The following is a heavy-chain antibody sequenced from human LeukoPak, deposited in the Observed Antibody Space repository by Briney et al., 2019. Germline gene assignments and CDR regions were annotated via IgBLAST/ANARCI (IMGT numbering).Heavy chain of an antibody. D-gene: IGHD2-8*01. Sequence: ASVKVSCKASGYTLTSYDINWVRQATGQGLEWMGWMNPNSGNTGYAQKFQGRVTMTRNTSISTAYMELSSLRSEDTAVYYCARASWVYYAIDYWGQGTLVTVSS. V-gene: IGHV1-8*01. CDR3: ARASWVYYAIDY. J-gene: IGHJ4*02. CDR1: GYTLTSYD. CDR2: MNPNSGNT.